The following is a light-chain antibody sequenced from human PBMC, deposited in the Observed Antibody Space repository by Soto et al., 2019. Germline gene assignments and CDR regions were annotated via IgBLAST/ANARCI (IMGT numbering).Light chain of an antibody. J-gene: IGLJ2*01. V-gene: IGLV2-8*01. CDR2: EVT. Sequence: QSALTQPPSASGSPGQSVTISCTGTSSDVGYYNYVSWYQQHPGKAPKLIIYEVTQRPSGVPDRFSGSKSGNTASLTVSGLQAEDEADYYCSSYAGSNSVVFGGGTKLTVL. CDR1: SSDVGYYNY. CDR3: SSYAGSNSVV.